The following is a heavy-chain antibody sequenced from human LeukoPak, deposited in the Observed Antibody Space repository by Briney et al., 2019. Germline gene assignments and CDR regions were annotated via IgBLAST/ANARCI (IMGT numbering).Heavy chain of an antibody. Sequence: GGSLRLSCAASDFSFITYAMSWVRQAPGKGLEWVSAISGSGGSTYYADSVKGRFTISRDNAKNSLYLQMNSLRAEDTAVYYCARRRDSGSLQHFDYWGQGTLVTVSS. CDR2: ISGSGGST. V-gene: IGHV3-23*01. CDR3: ARRRDSGSLQHFDY. D-gene: IGHD1-26*01. CDR1: DFSFITYA. J-gene: IGHJ4*02.